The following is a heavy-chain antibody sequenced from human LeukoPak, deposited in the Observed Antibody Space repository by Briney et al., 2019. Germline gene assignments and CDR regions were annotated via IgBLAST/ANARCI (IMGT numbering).Heavy chain of an antibody. D-gene: IGHD4-17*01. CDR1: GYTFTKYG. CDR2: ISAYNGHT. CDR3: ARTGIDYGDYGLLDY. J-gene: IGHJ4*02. Sequence: GASVKVSCKASGYTFTKYGITWVRQAPGQGPEWVGWISAYNGHTESAQKFQGRVTMTTDTSTNTAYMELRSLRSDDTAVYYCARTGIDYGDYGLLDYGGQGSLVTVSS. V-gene: IGHV1-18*01.